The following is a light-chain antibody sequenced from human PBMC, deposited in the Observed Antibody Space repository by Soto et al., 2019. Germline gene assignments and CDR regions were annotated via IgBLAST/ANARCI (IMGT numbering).Light chain of an antibody. Sequence: DIQMTQSPSTLSASVGDRVTITCRASQSISTYLAWYQQKPGKAPKLLIYRASNLGSGVPSRFSGSGSGTEFTLTISSLQPDDLAIYYCQQYDSHFYTFGQGTKHEIK. V-gene: IGKV1-5*03. CDR2: RAS. CDR1: QSISTY. CDR3: QQYDSHFYT. J-gene: IGKJ2*01.